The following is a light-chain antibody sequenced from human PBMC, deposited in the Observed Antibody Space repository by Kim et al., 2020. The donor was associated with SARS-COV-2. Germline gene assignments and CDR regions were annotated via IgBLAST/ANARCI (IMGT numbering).Light chain of an antibody. J-gene: IGKJ5*01. CDR2: GAS. V-gene: IGKV3-11*01. Sequence: EIVLTQSPATLSLSPGERATLSCRASQSVTTSLVWYQQKHGQAPSLLIYGASSRATGIPARFSGSGSGTDFTLTISSLEPEDFAVYYCQQRSTWPFTFGQGTRLEIK. CDR1: QSVTTS. CDR3: QQRSTWPFT.